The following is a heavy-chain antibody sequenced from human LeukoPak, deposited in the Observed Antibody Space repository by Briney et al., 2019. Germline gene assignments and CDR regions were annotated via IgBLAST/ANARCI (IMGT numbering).Heavy chain of an antibody. CDR1: GYSFSSYW. Sequence: GESLKISCKGSGYSFSSYWIGWVRQMPGKGLEWMGIIYPGDSDTRYSPSFQGQVTISADKSISTAYLQWSSLKASDTAMYYRARHFYGGNSGSNFDYWGQGTLVTVSS. CDR2: IYPGDSDT. J-gene: IGHJ4*02. D-gene: IGHD4-23*01. V-gene: IGHV5-51*01. CDR3: ARHFYGGNSGSNFDY.